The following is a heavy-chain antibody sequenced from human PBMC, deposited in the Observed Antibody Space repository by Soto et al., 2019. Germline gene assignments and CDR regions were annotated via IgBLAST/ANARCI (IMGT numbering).Heavy chain of an antibody. D-gene: IGHD4-17*01. CDR2: IYHSGST. CDR1: GGSISSSNW. Sequence: ASETLSLTCAVSGGSISSSNWWSWVRQPPGKGLEWIGEIYHSGSTNYNPSLKSRVTISVDKSKNQFSLKLSSVTAADTAVYYCARCGEGPENWFDPWGQGTLVTVSS. V-gene: IGHV4-4*02. CDR3: ARCGEGPENWFDP. J-gene: IGHJ5*02.